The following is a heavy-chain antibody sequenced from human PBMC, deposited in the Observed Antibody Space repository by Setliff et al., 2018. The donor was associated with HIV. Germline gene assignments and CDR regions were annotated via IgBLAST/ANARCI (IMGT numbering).Heavy chain of an antibody. CDR3: ARQADDINMVRGVIAPRFHYYMDV. D-gene: IGHD3-10*01. CDR2: IWYDGSNQ. Sequence: GGSLRLSCAASGFTFSNYGMHWVRQAPGKGLEWVGVIWYDGSNQNYADSVKGRLTISRDNSKNTLYLQMNSLRAEDTAVYYGARQADDINMVRGVIAPRFHYYMDVWGKGTTVTVSS. CDR1: GFTFSNYG. J-gene: IGHJ6*03. V-gene: IGHV3-33*01.